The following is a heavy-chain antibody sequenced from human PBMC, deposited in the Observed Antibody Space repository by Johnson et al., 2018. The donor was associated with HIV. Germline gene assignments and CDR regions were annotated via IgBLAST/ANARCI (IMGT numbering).Heavy chain of an antibody. CDR3: ARVVSVAVAGSRQGAVGAFDM. Sequence: QVQLVESGGGVVQPGRSLRLSCAASGFTFSSYAMHWVRQDPGKGLEWVAVISYDGSNKYYADSVKGRFTISRDNSKNTLYLHMNTLRAEDTALYYCARVVSVAVAGSRQGAVGAFDMWGQGTMVTVSS. V-gene: IGHV3-30*04. D-gene: IGHD6-19*01. CDR1: GFTFSSYA. J-gene: IGHJ3*02. CDR2: ISYDGSNK.